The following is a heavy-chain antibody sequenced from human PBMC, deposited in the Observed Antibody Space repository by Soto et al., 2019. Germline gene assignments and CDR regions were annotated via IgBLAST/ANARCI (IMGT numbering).Heavy chain of an antibody. J-gene: IGHJ4*01. V-gene: IGHV3-23*01. CDR2: ISGSGGST. Sequence: EVQLLESGGGLVQPGGSLRLSCAASGFTFSSYAMSWVRQAPGKGLEWVSAISGSGGSTYYADSVKGRFTISRDNSKSTLYLQMNSLRAEDTAVYYCAKASGWFGEFDYWGHGTLVTVSS. CDR3: AKASGWFGEFDY. CDR1: GFTFSSYA. D-gene: IGHD3-10*01.